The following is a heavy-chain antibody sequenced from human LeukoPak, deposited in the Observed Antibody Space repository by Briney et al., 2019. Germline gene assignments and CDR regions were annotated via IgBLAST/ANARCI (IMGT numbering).Heavy chain of an antibody. CDR3: ARGIIVGATWGENYNCFDP. D-gene: IGHD1-26*01. Sequence: SETLSLTCAVSGASISSSNWWSWVRQPPGKGLEWIGEIYHSGSTNCNPSLKSRVTISVDRPKNQFSLKLSSVTAADTAVYYCARGIIVGATWGENYNCFDPWGQGTLVTVSS. J-gene: IGHJ5*02. V-gene: IGHV4-4*02. CDR2: IYHSGST. CDR1: GASISSSNW.